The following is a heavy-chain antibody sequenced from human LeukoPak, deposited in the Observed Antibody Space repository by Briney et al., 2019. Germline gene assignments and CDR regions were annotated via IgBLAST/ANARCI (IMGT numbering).Heavy chain of an antibody. CDR3: AKDQVDTMIVVVITFHY. CDR1: GGSISNYY. CDR2: IYYIGST. Sequence: SETLSLTCTFSGGSISNYYWSWVRQPPGRGLEWIGCIYYIGSTNYNPSLKSRVTISVDTSKNQFSLKLTSVTAADTAVYYCAKDQVDTMIVVVITFHYWGQGTLVTVSS. D-gene: IGHD3-22*01. V-gene: IGHV4-59*12. J-gene: IGHJ4*02.